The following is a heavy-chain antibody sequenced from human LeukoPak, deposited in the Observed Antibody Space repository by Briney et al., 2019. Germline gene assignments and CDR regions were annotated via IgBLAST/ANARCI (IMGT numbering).Heavy chain of an antibody. Sequence: SETLSLTCTVSGYSISSGYYWGWIRQPPGKGLEWIGSIYHSGSTYYNPSLKSRVTISVDTSKNQFSLKLSSVTAADTAVYYCARLDWVYYYYYMDVWGKGTTVTISS. V-gene: IGHV4-38-2*02. CDR2: IYHSGST. D-gene: IGHD3/OR15-3a*01. CDR1: GYSISSGYY. CDR3: ARLDWVYYYYYMDV. J-gene: IGHJ6*03.